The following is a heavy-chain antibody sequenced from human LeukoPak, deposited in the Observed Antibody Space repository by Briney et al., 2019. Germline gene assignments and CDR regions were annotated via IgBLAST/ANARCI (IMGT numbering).Heavy chain of an antibody. D-gene: IGHD7-27*01. J-gene: IGHJ5*02. CDR3: ARTSLGWLDP. CDR2: IAQHGSDK. CDR1: GFTFSNYW. Sequence: GGSLRLSCAASGFTFSNYWMSWVRQAPGKGLEWVASIAQHGSDKFSVDSVRGRFTISRDNARNSMYLQMKSLGVEDTAVYYCARTSLGWLDPWGQGALVTVSS. V-gene: IGHV3-7*01.